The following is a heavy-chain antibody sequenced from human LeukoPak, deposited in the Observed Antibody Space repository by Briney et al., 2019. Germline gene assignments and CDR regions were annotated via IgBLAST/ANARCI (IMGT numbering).Heavy chain of an antibody. J-gene: IGHJ4*02. D-gene: IGHD3-9*01. V-gene: IGHV4-4*07. CDR2: IYTSVLI. CDR1: GGSISNYY. CDR3: ARGDDILTD. Sequence: PSETLSLTCTVSGGSISNYYWTWIRQPAGKGLEWIGRIYTSVLINYNPSLKSRVTISLDTSKKQFSLKLNSVTAADTAVYYCARGDDILTDWGQGTLVTVSS.